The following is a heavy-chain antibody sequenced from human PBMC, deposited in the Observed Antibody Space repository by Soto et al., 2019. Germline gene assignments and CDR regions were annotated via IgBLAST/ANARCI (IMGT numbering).Heavy chain of an antibody. D-gene: IGHD3-3*01. CDR1: GYTFTSYA. J-gene: IGHJ4*02. V-gene: IGHV1-3*01. CDR2: INAGNGNT. Sequence: ASVKVSCKASGYTFTSYAMHWVRQAPGQRLEWMGWINAGNGNTKYSQKFQGRVTITRDTSASTAYMELSSLRSEDTAVYYCEREGRFLEWLLYFDYWGQGTLVTGSS. CDR3: EREGRFLEWLLYFDY.